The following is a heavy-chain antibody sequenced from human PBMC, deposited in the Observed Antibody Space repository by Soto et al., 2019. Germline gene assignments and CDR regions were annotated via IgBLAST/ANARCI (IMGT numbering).Heavy chain of an antibody. D-gene: IGHD2-8*01. CDR1: GYTFISYD. CDR3: ARGGYCTNGVCQGRYYYYGMDV. J-gene: IGHJ6*02. V-gene: IGHV1-8*01. CDR2: MNPNSGNT. Sequence: ASVKVSCKASGYTFISYDINWVRQATGQGLEWMGWMNPNSGNTGYAQKFQGRVTMTRNTSISTAYMELSSLRSEDTAVYYCARGGYCTNGVCQGRYYYYGMDVWGQGTTVTVSS.